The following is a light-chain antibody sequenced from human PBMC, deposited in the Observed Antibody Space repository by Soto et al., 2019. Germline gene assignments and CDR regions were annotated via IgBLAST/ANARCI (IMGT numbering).Light chain of an antibody. CDR3: QQNVSFPRS. J-gene: IGKJ2*01. V-gene: IGKV1-9*01. CDR2: AAS. CDR1: QGIGRF. Sequence: DIQLTQSPSFLSASVGDRVTIACRASQGIGRFLVWYQQKPGKAPKVLIYAASTLQSGVPSRFSGSGSGTEFTLTISSLQPEDSATYYCQQNVSFPRSFGQGTKLEIK.